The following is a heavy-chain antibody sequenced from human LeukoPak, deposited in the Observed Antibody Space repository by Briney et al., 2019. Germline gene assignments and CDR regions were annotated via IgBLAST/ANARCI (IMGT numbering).Heavy chain of an antibody. Sequence: PGGSLRLSCAASGFTFSGYWMHWARQAPGKGLVWVSCIKSDGSFTSIADSAKGRFTISRDNAKNTVYLQMNSLRAEDTAVYYCVRDNRSYNFDYWGQGTLVTVSS. D-gene: IGHD1-26*01. CDR3: VRDNRSYNFDY. CDR2: IKSDGSFT. CDR1: GFTFSGYW. V-gene: IGHV3-74*01. J-gene: IGHJ4*02.